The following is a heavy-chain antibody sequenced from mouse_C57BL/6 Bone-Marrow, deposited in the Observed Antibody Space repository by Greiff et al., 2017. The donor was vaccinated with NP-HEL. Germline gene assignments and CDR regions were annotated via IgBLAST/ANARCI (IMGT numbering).Heavy chain of an antibody. V-gene: IGHV1-53*01. D-gene: IGHD1-1*01. CDR1: GYTFTSYW. CDR2: INPSNGGT. J-gene: IGHJ4*01. CDR3: ARFGSSHYYAMDY. Sequence: QVQLQHPGTELVKPGASVKLSCKASGYTFTSYWMHWVKQRPGQGLEWIGNINPSNGGTNYNEKFKSKATLTVDKSSSTAYMQLSSLTSEDSAVYYCARFGSSHYYAMDYWGQGTSVTVSS.